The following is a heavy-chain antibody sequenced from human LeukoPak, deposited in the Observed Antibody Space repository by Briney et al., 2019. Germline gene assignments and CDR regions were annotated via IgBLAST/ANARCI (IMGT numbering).Heavy chain of an antibody. CDR2: IYYSRST. J-gene: IGHJ4*02. V-gene: IGHV4-39*01. CDR3: ARLRANYDFWSGQEY. D-gene: IGHD3-3*01. Sequence: SETLSLTCTVSGGSIGSSSYYWGWIRQPPGKGLEWIGSIYYSRSTYYNPSLKSRVTISVDTSKSQFSLELSSVTAADTAVYYCARLRANYDFWSGQEYWGQGTLVTVSS. CDR1: GGSIGSSSYY.